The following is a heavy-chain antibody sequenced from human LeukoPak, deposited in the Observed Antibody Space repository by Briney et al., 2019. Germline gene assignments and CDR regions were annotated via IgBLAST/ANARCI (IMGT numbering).Heavy chain of an antibody. CDR2: ISYDGSNK. CDR1: GFTFSSYC. CDR3: AKLVVPAAMQWGWRGGEYYSGMDV. J-gene: IGHJ6*02. Sequence: GGSLRLSCAASGFTFSSYCMHWVRQAPGKGLEWVAGISYDGSNKYYAHFVKGRFNISRNNSKNTLYLQMNSVRAEDRAVYYCAKLVVPAAMQWGWRGGEYYSGMDVWGQGTTVTVS. D-gene: IGHD2-2*01. V-gene: IGHV3-30*18.